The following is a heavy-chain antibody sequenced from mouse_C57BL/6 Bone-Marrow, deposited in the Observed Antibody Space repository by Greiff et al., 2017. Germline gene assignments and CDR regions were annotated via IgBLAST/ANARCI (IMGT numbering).Heavy chain of an antibody. J-gene: IGHJ4*01. D-gene: IGHD2-3*01. Sequence: EVQLVESGGGLVQPGGSLKLSCAASGFTFSDYGMAWVRQAPRKGPEWVAFISNLAYSIYYADTVTGRFTISRANAKNTLYLEMSSLRSEDTAMYYCARQGYYSYAMDYWGQGTSVTVSS. CDR3: ARQGYYSYAMDY. CDR1: GFTFSDYG. CDR2: ISNLAYSI. V-gene: IGHV5-15*01.